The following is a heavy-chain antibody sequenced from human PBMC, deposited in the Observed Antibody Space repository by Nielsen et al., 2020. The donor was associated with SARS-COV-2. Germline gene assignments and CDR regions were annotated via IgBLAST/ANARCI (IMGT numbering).Heavy chain of an antibody. J-gene: IGHJ4*02. D-gene: IGHD6-13*01. CDR2: MYAGAST. CDR3: ARETEDYTSSWFDY. V-gene: IGHV3-53*05. CDR1: GFTVNRNY. Sequence: GESLKISCAASGFTVNRNYMSWVRQAPGKGLEWVSLMYAGASTFYADSVKGRFTISRDNSKSTLFLQMNSLRTEDTAVYYCARETEDYTSSWFDYWGQGTLVTVSS.